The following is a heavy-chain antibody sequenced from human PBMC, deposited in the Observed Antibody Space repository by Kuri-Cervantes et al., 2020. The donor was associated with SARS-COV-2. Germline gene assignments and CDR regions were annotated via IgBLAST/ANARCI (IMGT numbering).Heavy chain of an antibody. D-gene: IGHD2-15*01. CDR3: ARGLQYVVVVAASVGD. CDR2: INPNSGGT. Sequence: ASVKVSCKASGYTFTGYYMHWVRQAPGQGLEWMGWINPNSGGTNYAQKFQGRVTMTRDTSISTAYMELSRLRSDDTAVYYCARGLQYVVVVAASVGDWGQGTLVTVSS. CDR1: GYTFTGYY. J-gene: IGHJ4*02. V-gene: IGHV1-2*02.